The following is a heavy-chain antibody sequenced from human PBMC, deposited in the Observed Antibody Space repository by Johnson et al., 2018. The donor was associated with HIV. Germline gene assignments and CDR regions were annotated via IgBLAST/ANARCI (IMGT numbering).Heavy chain of an antibody. CDR1: GFTFSSYG. D-gene: IGHD5-24*01. V-gene: IGHV3-30*02. CDR3: AKDVGDGYNRWGGFDF. J-gene: IGHJ3*01. CDR2: IRYDGSNK. Sequence: QVQLVESGGGVVQPGGSLRLSCAASGFTFSSYGMHWVRQAPGKGLEWVAFIRYDGSNKYYADSVKGRFTISRDNSKNTLYLQMTSLRVEDAAVYYCAKDVGDGYNRWGGFDFWGQGTMVTVST.